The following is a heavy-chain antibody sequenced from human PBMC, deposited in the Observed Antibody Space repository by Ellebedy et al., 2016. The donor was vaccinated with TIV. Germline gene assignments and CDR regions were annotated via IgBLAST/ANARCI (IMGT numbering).Heavy chain of an antibody. CDR1: GGTFSSYA. V-gene: IGHV1-69*13. CDR3: ARSGSCYSCRNFDY. CDR2: IIPIFGTA. J-gene: IGHJ4*02. Sequence: SVKVSCXASGGTFSSYAISWVRQAPGQGLEWMGGIIPIFGTANYAQKFQGRVTITADESTSTAYMELSSLRSEDTVVYYSARSGSCYSCRNFDYWGQGTLVTVSS. D-gene: IGHD2-15*01.